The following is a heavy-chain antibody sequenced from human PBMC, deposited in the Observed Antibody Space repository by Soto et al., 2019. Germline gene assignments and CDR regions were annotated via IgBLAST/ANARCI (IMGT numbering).Heavy chain of an antibody. CDR3: TTFNFTDSGGNSHSPMDV. CDR2: ISANNGNT. Sequence: QVLLVQSGPEVKRPGASVKVSCKASGATFSSFDISWVRQAPGQGPAWMGCISANNGNTNFAQKFQGRVSLTTDTAVATAYMELRGLRSDDAGVYFCTTFNFTDSGGNSHSPMDVWGTGTKVTVSS. CDR1: GATFSSFD. J-gene: IGHJ6*03. D-gene: IGHD1-1*01. V-gene: IGHV1-18*04.